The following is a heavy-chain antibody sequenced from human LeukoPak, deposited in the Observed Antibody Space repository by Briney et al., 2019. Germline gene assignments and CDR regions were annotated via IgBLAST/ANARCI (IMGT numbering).Heavy chain of an antibody. V-gene: IGHV1-69*05. CDR2: IIPIFGTA. J-gene: IGHJ6*03. Sequence: ASVTVSFKASGGTFSSYAISWVRQPPGQGLEWMGGIIPIFGTANYAQKFQGRVTITTDESTSTAYMELSGLRSEDTAVYYCARDIGAIFGVVTPYYYYYMDVWGKGTTVTVSS. D-gene: IGHD3-3*01. CDR3: ARDIGAIFGVVTPYYYYYMDV. CDR1: GGTFSSYA.